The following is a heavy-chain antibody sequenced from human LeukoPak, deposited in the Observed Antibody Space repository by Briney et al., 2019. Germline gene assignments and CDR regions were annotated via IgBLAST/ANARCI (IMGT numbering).Heavy chain of an antibody. D-gene: IGHD2-2*01. V-gene: IGHV1-2*02. J-gene: IGHJ4*02. CDR2: INPNSGGT. CDR1: GYTFTGYY. Sequence: PRASVKVSCKASGYTFTGYYMHWVRQAPGQGLEWMGWINPNSGGTNYAQKFQGRVTMTRDTSISTAYMELSRLRSDDTAVYYCARDRCSSTSCPFDYWGQGTLVTVSS. CDR3: ARDRCSSTSCPFDY.